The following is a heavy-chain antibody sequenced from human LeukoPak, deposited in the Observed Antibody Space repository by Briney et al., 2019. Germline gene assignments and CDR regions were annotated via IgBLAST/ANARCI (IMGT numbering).Heavy chain of an antibody. CDR2: IIPILGIA. J-gene: IGHJ4*02. Sequence: ASVKVSCKASGGTFSSYTISWVRQAPGQGLEWMGRIIPILGIANYAQKFQGRVTITADKSTSTDYMELSSLRSEDTAVYYCARAGAIAVAGTFDYWGQGTLVTVSS. D-gene: IGHD6-19*01. CDR3: ARAGAIAVAGTFDY. V-gene: IGHV1-69*02. CDR1: GGTFSSYT.